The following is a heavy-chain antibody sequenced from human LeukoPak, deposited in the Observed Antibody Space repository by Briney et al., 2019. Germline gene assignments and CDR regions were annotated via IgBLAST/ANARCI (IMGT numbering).Heavy chain of an antibody. CDR2: INHSGST. Sequence: SEALSLTCSVSGDSISGYYWSWVRQPPGKGLEWVGEINHSGSTNYNPSLKSRVTISADTSKNQFSLKVRSVTAADTAVYYCTSSFLGYCSGGSCYPNYWGQGTLVTVSS. CDR1: GDSISGYY. V-gene: IGHV4-34*01. CDR3: TSSFLGYCSGGSCYPNY. D-gene: IGHD2-15*01. J-gene: IGHJ4*02.